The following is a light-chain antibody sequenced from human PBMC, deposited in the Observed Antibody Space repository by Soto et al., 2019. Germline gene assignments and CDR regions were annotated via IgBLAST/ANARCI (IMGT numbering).Light chain of an antibody. CDR3: CSYAGSYTHD. V-gene: IGLV2-11*01. J-gene: IGLJ1*01. CDR1: SSDIGAYNF. CDR2: AVF. Sequence: QSVLAQPRSVSGSPGQSVTISCTGTSSDIGAYNFVSWYQQPPDKASKLMLYAVFKRPSGIPDRFSGSKSGNTASLTISGLEADDEADYYSCSYAGSYTHDFGNGTKVTVL.